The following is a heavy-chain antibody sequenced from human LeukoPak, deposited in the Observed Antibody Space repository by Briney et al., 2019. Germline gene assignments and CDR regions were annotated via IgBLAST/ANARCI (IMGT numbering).Heavy chain of an antibody. CDR2: IYYSGST. J-gene: IGHJ4*02. CDR3: ARESYYKRSGKLPDY. CDR1: GGSISSGDYY. D-gene: IGHD3-10*01. V-gene: IGHV4-30-4*01. Sequence: PSQTLSLTCTVSGGSISSGDYYWSWIRQPPRKGLEWIGYIYYSGSTYYNPSLKSRVTISVDTSKNQFSLKLSSVTAADTAVYYCARESYYKRSGKLPDYWGQGTLVTVSS.